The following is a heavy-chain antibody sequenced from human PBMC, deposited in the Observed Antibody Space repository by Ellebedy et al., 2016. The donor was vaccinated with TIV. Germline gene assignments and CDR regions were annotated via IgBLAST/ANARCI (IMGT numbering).Heavy chain of an antibody. CDR1: GFTFSLNW. CDR3: ARDIPQRPNPARFDP. Sequence: GESLKISCAASGFTFSLNWMYWVRQAPGKGLVWVSRISSDGSYTSYADSVKGRFTISRDNAKNTLYLQMNSLRAEDTAVYYCARDIPQRPNPARFDPWGQGTLVTVSS. CDR2: ISSDGSYT. D-gene: IGHD1-1*01. V-gene: IGHV3-74*01. J-gene: IGHJ5*02.